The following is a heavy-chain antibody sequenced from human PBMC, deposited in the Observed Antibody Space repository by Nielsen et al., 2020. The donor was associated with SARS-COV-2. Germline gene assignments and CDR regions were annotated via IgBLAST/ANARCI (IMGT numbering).Heavy chain of an antibody. CDR3: ARRPDYYDSSGYYHDAFDI. V-gene: IGHV4-59*01. CDR1: GGSISSYY. J-gene: IGHJ3*02. Sequence: SETLSLTCTVSGGSISSYYWSWIRQPPGKGLEWIGYIYYSGSTNYNPSLKSRVTISVDTSKNQFSLKLSSVTAVDTAVYYCARRPDYYDSSGYYHDAFDIWGQGTMVTVSS. D-gene: IGHD3-22*01. CDR2: IYYSGST.